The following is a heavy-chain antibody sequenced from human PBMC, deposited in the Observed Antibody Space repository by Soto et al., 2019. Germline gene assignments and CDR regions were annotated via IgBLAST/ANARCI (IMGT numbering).Heavy chain of an antibody. CDR2: IIPIFGTA. J-gene: IGHJ4*02. CDR1: GGTFSSYA. CDR3: ARETTHYDILTGSPVCPLECGYFDY. D-gene: IGHD3-9*01. Sequence: GASVKVSCKASGGTFSSYAISWVRQAPGQGLEWMGGIIPIFGTANYAQKFQGRVTITADESTSTAYMELSSLRSEDTAVYYCARETTHYDILTGSPVCPLECGYFDYWGQGTLVTVSS. V-gene: IGHV1-69*13.